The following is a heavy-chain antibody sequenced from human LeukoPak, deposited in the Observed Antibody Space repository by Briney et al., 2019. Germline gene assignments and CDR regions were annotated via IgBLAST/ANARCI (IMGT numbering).Heavy chain of an antibody. J-gene: IGHJ4*02. CDR2: ISWDGGST. V-gene: IGHV3-43*01. D-gene: IGHD3-10*01. CDR1: GFTFDDYT. Sequence: GGSLRLSCAASGFTFDDYTMHWVRQAPGKGLEWVSLISWDGGSTYYADSVKGRFTISRDNSKNSLYLQMNSLRTEDTALYYCAKDNYYGSGSYGMDYWGQGTLVTVSS. CDR3: AKDNYYGSGSYGMDY.